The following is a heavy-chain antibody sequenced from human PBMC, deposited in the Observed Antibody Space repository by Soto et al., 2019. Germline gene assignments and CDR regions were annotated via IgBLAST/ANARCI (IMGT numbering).Heavy chain of an antibody. CDR1: GFSHSTSGVG. Sequence: QITLKESGPTLVKPTQTLTLTCTFSGFSHSTSGVGVGWIRQPPGKALEWLALIYWDDDKRYSPSLKSRLTITKDTSKNQVVLTMTNMDPVDTATYYCARPLHEAWFDPWGQGTLVTVSS. CDR3: ARPLHEAWFDP. V-gene: IGHV2-5*02. J-gene: IGHJ5*02. CDR2: IYWDDDK.